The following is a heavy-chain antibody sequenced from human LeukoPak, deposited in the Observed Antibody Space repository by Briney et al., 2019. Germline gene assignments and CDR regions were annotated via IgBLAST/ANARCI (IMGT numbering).Heavy chain of an antibody. J-gene: IGHJ4*02. D-gene: IGHD5-12*01. Sequence: PSETLSLTCTVSGGSISSYYWSWIRQPPGKGLEWIGYIYYSGSTNYNPSLKSRVTISVDTSKNQFSLKLSSVTAADPAVYYCARSGYSGFLDYWGEGTLVTVSS. V-gene: IGHV4-59*01. CDR2: IYYSGST. CDR3: ARSGYSGFLDY. CDR1: GGSISSYY.